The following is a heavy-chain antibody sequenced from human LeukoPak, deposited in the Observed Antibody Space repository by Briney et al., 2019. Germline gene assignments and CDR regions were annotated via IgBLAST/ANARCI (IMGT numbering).Heavy chain of an antibody. J-gene: IGHJ4*02. V-gene: IGHV4-59*13. CDR3: ARGQGYSYDYYFDY. CDR2: IYYSGST. D-gene: IGHD5-18*01. CDR1: GGSISSYY. Sequence: SETLSHTCTVSGGSISSYYWSWIRQPPGKGLEWIGYIYYSGSTNYNPSLKSRVTISADTSENQFSLNLNSVTAADTAVYYCARGQGYSYDYYFDYWGQGTLVTVSS.